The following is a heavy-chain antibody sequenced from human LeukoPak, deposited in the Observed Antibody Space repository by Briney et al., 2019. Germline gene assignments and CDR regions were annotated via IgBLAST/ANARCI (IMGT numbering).Heavy chain of an antibody. D-gene: IGHD3-22*01. CDR1: GFTFSDYY. CDR3: ANNVFSNYDSSGYLDY. Sequence: GGSLRLSCAASGFTFSDYYMSWIRQAPGKGLEWVSYISSSGSTIYYADSVKGRFTISRDNSKNTLYLQMNSLRAEDTAVYYCANNVFSNYDSSGYLDYWGQGTLVTVSS. V-gene: IGHV3-11*04. CDR2: ISSSGSTI. J-gene: IGHJ4*02.